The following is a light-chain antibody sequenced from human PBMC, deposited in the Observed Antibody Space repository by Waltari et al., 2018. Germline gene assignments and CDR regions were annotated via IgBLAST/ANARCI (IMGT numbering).Light chain of an antibody. CDR2: QVS. J-gene: IGKJ4*01. CDR3: VQSTYVPLT. Sequence: VLMTQSPLSLPVTPGQPASIYCNSSQSLIHSNDGQTYFSWLQHKPGQPPRRLIYQVSIRDSGVPDRFSGSGSGTHFTLKISRVEAEDVGIYYCVQSTYVPLTFGGGTKVEIK. V-gene: IGKV2-30*02. CDR1: QSLIHSNDGQTY.